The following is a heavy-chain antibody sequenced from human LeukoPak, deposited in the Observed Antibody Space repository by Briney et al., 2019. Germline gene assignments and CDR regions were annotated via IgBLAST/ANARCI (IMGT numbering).Heavy chain of an antibody. CDR3: AKDPYSCSWRARFDP. CDR2: ISGSGGST. V-gene: IGHV3-23*01. D-gene: IGHD6-13*01. Sequence: PGGSLRLSCVASGFTFSSYAMSWVRQARGKGLEWVSAISGSGGSTYYADSVKGRFTISRDNSKNTLYLQMNSLRAEDTAVYYCAKDPYSCSWRARFDPWGQGTLVTVSS. J-gene: IGHJ5*02. CDR1: GFTFSSYA.